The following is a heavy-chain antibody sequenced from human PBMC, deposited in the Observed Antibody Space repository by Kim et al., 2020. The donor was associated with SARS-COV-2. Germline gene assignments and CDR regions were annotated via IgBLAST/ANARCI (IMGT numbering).Heavy chain of an antibody. CDR3: ARDIGYGDWRFDY. J-gene: IGHJ4*02. Sequence: YAQKLQGRVTMTTDTSTSTAYMELRSLRSDDTAVYYCARDIGYGDWRFDYWGQGTLVTVSS. D-gene: IGHD4-17*01. V-gene: IGHV1-18*01.